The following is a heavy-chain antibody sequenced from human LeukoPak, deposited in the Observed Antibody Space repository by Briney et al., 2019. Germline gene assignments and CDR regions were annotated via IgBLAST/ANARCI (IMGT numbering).Heavy chain of an antibody. J-gene: IGHJ4*02. CDR1: GYSISSGYY. CDR2: IYYSGST. V-gene: IGHV4-38-2*02. CDR3: ARTLIITMVRGEYFDY. Sequence: PSETLSLTCTVSGYSISSGYYWGWIRQPPGKGLEWIGSIYYSGSTYYNPSLKSRVTISVDTSKNQFSLKLSSVTAADTAVYYCARTLIITMVRGEYFDYWGQGTLVTVSS. D-gene: IGHD3-10*01.